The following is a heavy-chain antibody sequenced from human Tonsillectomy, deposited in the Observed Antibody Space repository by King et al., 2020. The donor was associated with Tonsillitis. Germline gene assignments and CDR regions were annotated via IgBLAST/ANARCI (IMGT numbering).Heavy chain of an antibody. D-gene: IGHD3-3*01. Sequence: QLQESGPGLVKPSQTLSLTCTVSGGSISSGGYYWSWIRQHPGKGLEWIGYIYYSGSTYYNPSLKSRVTISVDTSKNQFSLKLSSVTAADTAVYYCARTFGRANYYYYYGMDVWGQGTTVTVSS. CDR3: ARTFGRANYYYYYGMDV. CDR2: IYYSGST. CDR1: GGSISSGGYY. J-gene: IGHJ6*02. V-gene: IGHV4-31*03.